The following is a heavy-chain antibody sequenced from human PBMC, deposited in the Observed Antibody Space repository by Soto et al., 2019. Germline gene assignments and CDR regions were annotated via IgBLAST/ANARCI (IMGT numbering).Heavy chain of an antibody. CDR3: AKGSVVVAAKFDS. V-gene: IGHV3-23*01. CDR1: GFTYNNYV. D-gene: IGHD2-21*02. CDR2: ISSSGYSA. J-gene: IGHJ4*02. Sequence: EVQLLESGGALVQPGVSLSLSCAASGFTYNNYVMGWVRQAPGKGLEWVSAISSSGYSAYYADSVKGRFTISRDNSRNPMFLQMNKLSAEDTAVYYCAKGSVVVAAKFDSWGQGTQVTVSS.